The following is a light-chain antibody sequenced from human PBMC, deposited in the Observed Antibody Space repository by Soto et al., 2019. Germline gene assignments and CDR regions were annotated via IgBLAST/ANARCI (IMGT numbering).Light chain of an antibody. CDR3: QHYDTSPRT. CDR2: GAS. V-gene: IGKV3-20*01. J-gene: IGKJ1*01. Sequence: LSGGESRSRWSRASRSVSGSYLAWYQQKPGQAPRLLIYGASSRAAGIPDRFSGSGSGTDFTLACSRLMPADSAFYYWQHYDTSPRTIGQGTKVDIK. CDR1: RSVSGSY.